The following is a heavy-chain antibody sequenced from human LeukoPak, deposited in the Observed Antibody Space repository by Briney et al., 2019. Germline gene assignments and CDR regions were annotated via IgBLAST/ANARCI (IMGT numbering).Heavy chain of an antibody. D-gene: IGHD3-10*01. V-gene: IGHV4-30-2*01. CDR1: GGSISSGGYS. CDR2: INHSGST. CDR3: ARAWFGSDY. Sequence: SETLSLTCAVSGGSISSGGYSWSWIRQPPGKGLEWIGEINHSGSTNYNPSLKSRVTISVDTSKNQFSLKLSSVTAADTAVYYCARAWFGSDYWGQGTLVTVSS. J-gene: IGHJ4*02.